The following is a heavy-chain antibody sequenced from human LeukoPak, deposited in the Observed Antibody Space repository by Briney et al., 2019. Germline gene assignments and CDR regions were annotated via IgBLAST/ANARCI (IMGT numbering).Heavy chain of an antibody. J-gene: IGHJ3*02. CDR3: ARGVGIAAAEGIFDI. V-gene: IGHV1-3*01. CDR1: GYTFTSYA. D-gene: IGHD6-13*01. Sequence: ASVKASCKASGYTFTSYAMHWGRQAPGQRLEWMGWINAGNGNTKYSQKFQGRVTITRDTSASTAYMELSSLRSEDTAVYYCARGVGIAAAEGIFDIWGQGTMVTVSS. CDR2: INAGNGNT.